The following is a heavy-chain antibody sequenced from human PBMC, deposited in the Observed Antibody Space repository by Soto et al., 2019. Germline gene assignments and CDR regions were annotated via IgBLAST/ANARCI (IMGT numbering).Heavy chain of an antibody. CDR1: GGTSSSYA. D-gene: IGHD2-2*01. Sequence: QVQLVQSGAEVKKPGSSVKVSCKAFGGTSSSYAFSWGRQAPGQGLEGMGGIIPISGTANNAQKFQGRVTITADESTSTAYMELSSLRSEDTAVYYCARSQGSSTSLEIYYYYYYGMDVWGQGTTVTVSS. CDR2: IIPISGTA. V-gene: IGHV1-69*01. J-gene: IGHJ6*02. CDR3: ARSQGSSTSLEIYYYYYYGMDV.